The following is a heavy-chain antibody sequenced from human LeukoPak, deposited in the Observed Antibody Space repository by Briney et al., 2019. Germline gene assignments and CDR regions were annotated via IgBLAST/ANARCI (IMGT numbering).Heavy chain of an antibody. V-gene: IGHV3-48*03. J-gene: IGHJ3*01. D-gene: IGHD3-3*01. Sequence: PGGSLRLSCAASGFTFSSYEMNWVRQAPGKGLEWISYITNSGNTIYYGDSVKGRFTISGDDAKNSLYLQMNSLRAEDTAVYYCARPRITVFGVVPWAFDVWGQGTMVTVSS. CDR1: GFTFSSYE. CDR3: ARPRITVFGVVPWAFDV. CDR2: ITNSGNTI.